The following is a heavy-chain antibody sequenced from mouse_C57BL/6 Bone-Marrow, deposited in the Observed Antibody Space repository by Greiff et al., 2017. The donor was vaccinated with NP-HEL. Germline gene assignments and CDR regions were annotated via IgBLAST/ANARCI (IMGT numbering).Heavy chain of an antibody. D-gene: IGHD2-2*01. CDR3: AGGLLWLRRRDYYAMDY. J-gene: IGHJ4*01. Sequence: QVQLQQSGAELVKPGASVKLSCKASGYTFTSYWMHWVKQRPGQGLEWIGMIHPNSGSTNYNEKFKSKATLTVDKSSSTAYMQLSSLTSEDSAVYYGAGGLLWLRRRDYYAMDYWGQGTSVTVSS. V-gene: IGHV1-64*01. CDR1: GYTFTSYW. CDR2: IHPNSGST.